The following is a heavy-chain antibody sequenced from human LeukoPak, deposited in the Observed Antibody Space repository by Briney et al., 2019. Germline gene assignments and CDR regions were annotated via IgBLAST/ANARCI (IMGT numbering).Heavy chain of an antibody. CDR2: ISSSSSYI. J-gene: IGHJ4*02. CDR3: ARANTMIVVANDY. V-gene: IGHV3-21*01. CDR1: GFTFSSYS. Sequence: PGGSLRLSCAASGFTFSSYSMNWVRRAPGKGLEWVSSISSSSSYIYYADSVKGRFTISRDNAKNSLYLQMNSLRAEDTAVYYCARANTMIVVANDYWGQGTLVTVSS. D-gene: IGHD3-22*01.